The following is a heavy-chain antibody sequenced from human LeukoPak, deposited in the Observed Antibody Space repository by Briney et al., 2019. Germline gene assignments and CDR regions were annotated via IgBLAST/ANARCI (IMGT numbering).Heavy chain of an antibody. J-gene: IGHJ4*02. V-gene: IGHV3-23*01. CDR2: ISGGGRTT. CDR3: AKNVVVKRYFDY. CDR1: GFTFSYHA. Sequence: GGSLRLSCAASGFTFSYHAMSWVRQAPGKGLQWVSVISGGGRTTEYADSVKGRFTISRDNSKNTLSLQMNSLRVEDTAIYYCAKNVVVKRYFDYWGQGTLVTVSS. D-gene: IGHD2-15*01.